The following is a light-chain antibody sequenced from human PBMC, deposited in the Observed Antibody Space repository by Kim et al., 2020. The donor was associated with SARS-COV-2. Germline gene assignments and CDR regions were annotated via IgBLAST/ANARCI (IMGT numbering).Light chain of an antibody. Sequence: DIQMTQSPSSMSASVGDRVTITCRASQSISSYLNWYQQKPGKDPKLLIYAASSLQSGVPSRFSGSGSGTDFTLTISSLQPEDFATYYCQQSYSTPHFGGGTKVDIK. CDR1: QSISSY. V-gene: IGKV1-39*01. CDR3: QQSYSTPH. CDR2: AAS. J-gene: IGKJ4*01.